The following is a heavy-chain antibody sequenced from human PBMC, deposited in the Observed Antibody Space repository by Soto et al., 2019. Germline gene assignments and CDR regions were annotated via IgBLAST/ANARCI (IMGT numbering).Heavy chain of an antibody. CDR3: ATATPTIFGGVSSMEYMDV. V-gene: IGHV1-24*01. Sequence: GASLKVSCKVSGYTLTELSMHWVRQAPGKGLEWMGGFDPEDGETIYAQKFQGRVTMTEDTSTDTAYMELSSLRSEDTAVYYCATATPTIFGGVSSMEYMDVWGKGTTVTVSS. CDR2: FDPEDGET. D-gene: IGHD3-3*01. CDR1: GYTLTELS. J-gene: IGHJ6*03.